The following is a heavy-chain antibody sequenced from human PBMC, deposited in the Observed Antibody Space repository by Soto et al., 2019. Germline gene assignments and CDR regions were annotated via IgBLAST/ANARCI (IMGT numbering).Heavy chain of an antibody. D-gene: IGHD6-13*01. CDR3: ARGDSSSWYDYYGMDV. V-gene: IGHV1-46*01. CDR1: GYTFTSYY. Sequence: ASVKVSCKASGYTFTSYYMHWVRQAPGQGLEWMGIINPSGGSTSYAQKFQGGVTMTRDTSTSTVYMELSSLRSEDTAVYYCARGDSSSWYDYYGMDVWGQGTTVTVSS. CDR2: INPSGGST. J-gene: IGHJ6*02.